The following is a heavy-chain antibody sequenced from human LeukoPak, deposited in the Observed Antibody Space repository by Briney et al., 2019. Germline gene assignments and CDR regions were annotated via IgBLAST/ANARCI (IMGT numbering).Heavy chain of an antibody. J-gene: IGHJ4*02. Sequence: GGSLRLSCVASGFKFNDHAMHWVRQAPGKGLEWVSGLSWHSGSIGYADSVKGRFIISRDNAKNSLYLEMNSLRPEDSALYYCAKETKVGENLYYFDYWGRGTLVTVSS. CDR1: GFKFNDHA. CDR2: LSWHSGSI. V-gene: IGHV3-9*01. CDR3: AKETKVGENLYYFDY. D-gene: IGHD1-26*01.